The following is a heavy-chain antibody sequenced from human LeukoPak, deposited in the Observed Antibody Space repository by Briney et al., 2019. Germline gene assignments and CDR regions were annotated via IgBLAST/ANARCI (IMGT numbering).Heavy chain of an antibody. D-gene: IGHD3-22*01. CDR1: GFTFSSYG. CDR3: AKEWYYYDSSGSLRQPYFDY. J-gene: IGHJ4*02. CDR2: ISYDGSNE. V-gene: IGHV3-30*18. Sequence: GGALRLSCAASGFTFSSYGMHWVRQAPGNGLEWVAVISYDGSNEYYADSVKGRFTISRDNSKNTLYLQMNSLRAEDTAVYYCAKEWYYYDSSGSLRQPYFDYWGQGTLVTVSS.